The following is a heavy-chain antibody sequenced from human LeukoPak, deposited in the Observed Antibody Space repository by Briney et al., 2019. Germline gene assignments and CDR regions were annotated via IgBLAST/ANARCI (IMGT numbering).Heavy chain of an antibody. CDR2: IKSDGSDT. J-gene: IGHJ3*02. V-gene: IGHV3-74*01. CDR3: ASPYYYDSSGPEHAFDI. CDR1: GFTFSTYW. D-gene: IGHD3-22*01. Sequence: AGGSLRLSCAASGFTFSTYWMHWVRQAPGEGLVWVSRIKSDGSDTSYADSVKGRFTISRDNAKNTLYLQMNSLRAEDTAVYYCASPYYYDSSGPEHAFDIWGQGTMVTVSS.